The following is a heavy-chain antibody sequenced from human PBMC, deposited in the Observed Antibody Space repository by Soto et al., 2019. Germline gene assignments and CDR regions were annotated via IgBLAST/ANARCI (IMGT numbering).Heavy chain of an antibody. Sequence: GASVTVSCKASGYTFTSSAMDRVRQAPGQRLEWMGWINTGNGNTKYSQKFQGRVTLTRDTSTSTAYMELRSLRSVDTVVYYCARDSRWLQMDEAFDIWGQGTMVTV. J-gene: IGHJ3*02. CDR1: GYTFTSSA. D-gene: IGHD1-1*01. CDR3: ARDSRWLQMDEAFDI. V-gene: IGHV1-3*04. CDR2: INTGNGNT.